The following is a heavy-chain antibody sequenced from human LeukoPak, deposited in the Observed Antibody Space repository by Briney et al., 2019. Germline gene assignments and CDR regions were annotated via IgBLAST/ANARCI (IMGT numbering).Heavy chain of an antibody. V-gene: IGHV3-53*01. D-gene: IGHD3-9*01. J-gene: IGHJ4*02. Sequence: GGSLRLSCAASGFTVSNNYMSWVRQAPGKGLEWVSVIYSGGGSYYADSVKGRFTISRDNSKNTLYLQMNSLRAEDTAVYYCAKDRGYDILTGYSHFDYWGQGTLVTVSS. CDR1: GFTVSNNY. CDR2: IYSGGGS. CDR3: AKDRGYDILTGYSHFDY.